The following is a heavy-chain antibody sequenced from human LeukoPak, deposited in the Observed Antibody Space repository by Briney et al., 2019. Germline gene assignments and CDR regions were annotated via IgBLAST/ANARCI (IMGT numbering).Heavy chain of an antibody. Sequence: PSETLSLTCSVYGGSFSDYFWSWIRRSPGKGLEWIGEIDDGGSTNYNPSLKSRVTISLDTSKNQFSLKLSSVTAADTAVYYCARESPYDGAFDIWGQGTVVTVSS. V-gene: IGHV4-34*01. J-gene: IGHJ3*02. D-gene: IGHD5-12*01. CDR2: IDDGGST. CDR3: ARESPYDGAFDI. CDR1: GGSFSDYF.